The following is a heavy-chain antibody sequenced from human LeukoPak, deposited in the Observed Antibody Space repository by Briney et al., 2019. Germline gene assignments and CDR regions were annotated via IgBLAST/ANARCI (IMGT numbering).Heavy chain of an antibody. D-gene: IGHD3-22*01. CDR3: ARETSPYYYDSSGYSTGDY. CDR2: INSDGSST. Sequence: GGSLRLPCAASGFTFSSYWMHWVRHAPGKGLVWVSRINSDGSSTSYADSVKGRFTISRDNAKNTLYLQMNSLRAEDTAVYYCARETSPYYYDSSGYSTGDYWGQGTLVTVSS. V-gene: IGHV3-74*01. J-gene: IGHJ4*02. CDR1: GFTFSSYW.